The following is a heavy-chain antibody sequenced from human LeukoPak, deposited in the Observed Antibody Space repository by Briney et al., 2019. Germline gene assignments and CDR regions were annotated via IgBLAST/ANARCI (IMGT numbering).Heavy chain of an antibody. CDR2: FNPNSGDT. Sequence: ASVKVSCKPSGYTFTGYYMHWGRRAPGQGLEWMGWFNPNSGDTNYAQKFQGWATITRETSISNAYMELSRLRSDDTAVYYCASIVGAGGYSFDYWGQGTMVTVSS. D-gene: IGHD1-26*01. J-gene: IGHJ4*02. CDR1: GYTFTGYY. V-gene: IGHV1-2*04. CDR3: ASIVGAGGYSFDY.